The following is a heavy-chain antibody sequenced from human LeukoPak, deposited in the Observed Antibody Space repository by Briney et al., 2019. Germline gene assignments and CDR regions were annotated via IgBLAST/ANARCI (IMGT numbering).Heavy chain of an antibody. D-gene: IGHD3-9*01. CDR2: ISGSGGST. CDR3: ASITISPSYRLD. J-gene: IGHJ4*02. CDR1: GFTFSSYA. V-gene: IGHV3-23*01. Sequence: GGSLRLSCAASGFTFSSYAMSWVRQAPGKGPEWVSAISGSGGSTYYADSVKGRFTISRDNSKNTLYLQMNSLRAEDTAVYYCASITISPSYRLDWGQGTLVTVSS.